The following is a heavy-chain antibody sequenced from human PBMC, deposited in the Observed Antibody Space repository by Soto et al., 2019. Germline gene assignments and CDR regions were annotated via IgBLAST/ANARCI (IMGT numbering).Heavy chain of an antibody. Sequence: LSLTCAVYGGSFSGYYWSWIRQPPGKGLEWIGEINHSGSTNYNPSLKSRVTISVDTSKNQFSLKLSSVTAADTAVYYCARGPPLYSSGWLIDYWGQGTLVTVSS. V-gene: IGHV4-34*01. CDR2: INHSGST. CDR1: GGSFSGYY. CDR3: ARGPPLYSSGWLIDY. J-gene: IGHJ4*02. D-gene: IGHD6-19*01.